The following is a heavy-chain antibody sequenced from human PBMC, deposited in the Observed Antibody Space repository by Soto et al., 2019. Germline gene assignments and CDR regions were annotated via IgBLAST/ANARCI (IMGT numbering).Heavy chain of an antibody. CDR3: ARTGIQLRGYYFDY. J-gene: IGHJ4*02. Sequence: SETLSLTCTVSGGSISSGGYYGGWIRQPPGKGLEWIGSIYYSGSTYYNPSLKSRVTISVDTSKNQFSLKLSSVTAADTAVYYCARTGIQLRGYYFDYWGQGTLVTVSS. CDR2: IYYSGST. V-gene: IGHV4-39*01. D-gene: IGHD5-18*01. CDR1: GGSISSGGYY.